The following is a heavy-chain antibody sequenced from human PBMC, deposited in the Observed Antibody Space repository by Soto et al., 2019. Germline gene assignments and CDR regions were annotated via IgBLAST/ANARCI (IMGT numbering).Heavy chain of an antibody. J-gene: IGHJ4*02. CDR3: ATHPGGGGY. CDR2: ISGAGHTI. CDR1: GYTFTGYG. Sequence: ESGGGLVQPGGSLRLSCAASGYTFTGYGMNWVRQAPGKGLEWISYISGAGHTIYYADSVKGRFTVSRDSATNSVYLQVSRRGAAAPPVFYGATHPGGGGYWGQGTLVTVSS. V-gene: IGHV3-48*01. D-gene: IGHD3-10*01.